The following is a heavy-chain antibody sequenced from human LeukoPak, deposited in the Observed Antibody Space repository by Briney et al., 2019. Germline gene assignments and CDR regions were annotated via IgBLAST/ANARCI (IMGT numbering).Heavy chain of an antibody. CDR1: GFTFSSYA. D-gene: IGHD3-10*01. CDR2: ISGSGGST. CDR3: AKDSAVGNYFDY. Sequence: GGSLRLSCAASGFTFSSYAMSWVRQAPGKGLEWVSAISGSGGSTYYADSVKGRFTMSRDNSKNTLYLQMNSLRAEDTAVYYCAKDSAVGNYFDYWGQGTLVTVSS. V-gene: IGHV3-23*01. J-gene: IGHJ4*02.